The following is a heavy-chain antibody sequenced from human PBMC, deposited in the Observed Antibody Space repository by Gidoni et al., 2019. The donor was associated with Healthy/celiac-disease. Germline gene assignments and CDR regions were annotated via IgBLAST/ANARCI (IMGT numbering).Heavy chain of an antibody. D-gene: IGHD5-18*01. CDR3: KASTRDTAMGSDY. V-gene: IGHV4-39*01. Sequence: QLQLQESGPGLVKPSETLSLTCTVPVGPISSSSYYWGWIRQPPGKGLEWIGSIYYSGGTYYNPSLKSRVTITVDTSKNQFSLKLSAVAAAGTAVYYCKASTRDTAMGSDYWGQRTLITVSS. J-gene: IGHJ4*02. CDR1: VGPISSSSYY. CDR2: IYYSGGT.